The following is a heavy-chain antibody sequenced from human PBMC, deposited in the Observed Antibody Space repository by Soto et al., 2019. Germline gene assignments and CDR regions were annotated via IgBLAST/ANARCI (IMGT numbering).Heavy chain of an antibody. J-gene: IGHJ4*02. CDR3: ATRAPIDGNPY. CDR1: GDSISSPTW. CDR2: VYHSGST. D-gene: IGHD4-17*01. Sequence: QVQLQESGPGLVKPSETLSLTCDVSGDSISSPTWWTWVRQPPGKGLEWIGDVYHSGSTNYNSSLKSRVTISVDKWKHQFSLRLSSVIAADTAVYYCATRAPIDGNPYWGQGTLVTVSS. V-gene: IGHV4-4*02.